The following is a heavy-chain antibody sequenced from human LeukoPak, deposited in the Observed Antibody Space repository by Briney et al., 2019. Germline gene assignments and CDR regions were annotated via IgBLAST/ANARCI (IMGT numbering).Heavy chain of an antibody. V-gene: IGHV3-23*01. Sequence: PGGPLRLSCAVSGFTFSSYAMSWVRQAPGKGLEWVSGISGSGGSTYYADSMKGRFTISRDNSKNTLYLQMNNLRAEDTAVYYCVNYCGGDCLKGGYWGQRTLVTVSS. CDR3: VNYCGGDCLKGGY. CDR1: GFTFSSYA. CDR2: ISGSGGST. J-gene: IGHJ4*02. D-gene: IGHD2-21*02.